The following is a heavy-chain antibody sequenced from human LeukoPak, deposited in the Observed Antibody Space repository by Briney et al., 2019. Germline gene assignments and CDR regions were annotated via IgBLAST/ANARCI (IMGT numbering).Heavy chain of an antibody. D-gene: IGHD2-2*02. CDR2: IQYEGGNK. CDR3: AKELEDIVVVPAAIRAGNYYYYMAV. V-gene: IGHV3-30*02. Sequence: GGSLRLSCALSGFTLSSYGMHWGRQAPGKGLEWVVFIQYEGGNKFYADSGKGIFPISRDNSKNTLYLQMNSLRAENTAVYYCAKELEDIVVVPAAIRAGNYYYYMAVWGKRTTVTVSS. J-gene: IGHJ6*03. CDR1: GFTLSSYG.